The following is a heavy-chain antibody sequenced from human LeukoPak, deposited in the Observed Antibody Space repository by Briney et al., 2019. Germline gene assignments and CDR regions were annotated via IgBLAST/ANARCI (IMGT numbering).Heavy chain of an antibody. D-gene: IGHD6-13*01. CDR2: INAGTGDT. V-gene: IGHV1-3*01. CDR1: GYTFTNYA. CDR3: ARGPIAAVAFFDY. Sequence: GASVKVSCKASGYTFTNYAIHWVLQAPGQRPEWMGWINAGTGDTRYLQRFQGRVTISRDTSASAVYMELSSLTYEDTAVFYCARGPIAAVAFFDYWGQGTLVSVSA. J-gene: IGHJ4*02.